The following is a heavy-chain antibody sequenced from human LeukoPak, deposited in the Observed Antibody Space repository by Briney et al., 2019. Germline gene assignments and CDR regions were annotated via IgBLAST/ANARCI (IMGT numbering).Heavy chain of an antibody. CDR2: IYYSGST. Sequence: SETLSLTCTVSGGSISSGGYYWSWIRQHPGKGLEWLGYIYYSGSTYYNPSLKSRVTISVDTSKNQFSLKLSSVTAADTAVYYCARQYYYDSSGHSDYFDYWGQGTLVTVSS. CDR1: GGSISSGGYY. V-gene: IGHV4-31*03. D-gene: IGHD3-22*01. CDR3: ARQYYYDSSGHSDYFDY. J-gene: IGHJ4*02.